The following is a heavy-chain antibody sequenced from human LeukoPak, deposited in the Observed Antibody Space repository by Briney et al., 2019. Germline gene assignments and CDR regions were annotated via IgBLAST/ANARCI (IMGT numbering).Heavy chain of an antibody. CDR1: GGSISSYY. CDR2: IYYSGST. Sequence: SETLSLTCTVSGGSISSYYWSWIRQPPGKGLEWIGYIYYSGSTNYNPSLKSRVTISVDTSKNQFSLKLSSVTAADTAVYYCARPPIGTDYYYMDVWGKGTTVTVSS. J-gene: IGHJ6*03. CDR3: ARPPIGTDYYYMDV. V-gene: IGHV4-59*12.